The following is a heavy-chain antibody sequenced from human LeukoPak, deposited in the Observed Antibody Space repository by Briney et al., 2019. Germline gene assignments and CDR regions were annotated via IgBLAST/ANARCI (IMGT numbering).Heavy chain of an antibody. CDR2: IRTTAEGANYA. CDR1: GFTFTDYP. J-gene: IGHJ4*02. CDR3: ATDQRYAFDY. V-gene: IGHV3-48*02. D-gene: IGHD3-9*01. Sequence: PGGSLRLSCATSGFTFTDYPMNWVRQAPGKGLEWVSNIRTTAEGANYAYYADSVKGRVTISRDDAKNTLYLHMSSLRDDDTAVYYCATDQRYAFDYWGQGILVT.